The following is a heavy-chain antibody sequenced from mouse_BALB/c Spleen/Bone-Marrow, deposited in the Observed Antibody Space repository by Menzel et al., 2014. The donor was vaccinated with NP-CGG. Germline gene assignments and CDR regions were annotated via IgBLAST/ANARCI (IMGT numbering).Heavy chain of an antibody. CDR2: INPSTGYT. D-gene: IGHD1-1*01. CDR3: AREYYGSSGSFDV. CDR1: GYNFTSYW. V-gene: IGHV1-7*01. J-gene: IGHJ1*01. Sequence: QVQLQQSGAELAKPGASVKMSCKASGYNFTSYWMHWVKQRPGQGLEWIGYINPSTGYTEYNQKFKDKATLTADKSSSTAYKQLRSLTSEDSAFYYCAREYYGSSGSFDVWGAGTTVTVSS.